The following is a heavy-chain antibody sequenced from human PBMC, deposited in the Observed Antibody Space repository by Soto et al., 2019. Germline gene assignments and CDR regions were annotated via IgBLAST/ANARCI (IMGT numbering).Heavy chain of an antibody. J-gene: IGHJ4*02. CDR2: MNPNSGNT. CDR3: ARGELGYCSGGSCYSCDY. D-gene: IGHD2-15*01. CDR1: GYTFTSYD. Sequence: QVQLVQPGAEVKKPGASVKVSCKASGYTFTSYDINWVRQATGQGLEWMGWMNPNSGNTGYAQKFQGRVTMTRNTSISTAYMELSSLRSEDTAVYYCARGELGYCSGGSCYSCDYWGQGTLVTVSS. V-gene: IGHV1-8*01.